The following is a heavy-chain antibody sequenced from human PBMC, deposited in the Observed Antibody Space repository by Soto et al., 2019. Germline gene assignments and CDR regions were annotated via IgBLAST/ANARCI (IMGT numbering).Heavy chain of an antibody. CDR2: VYYTGST. J-gene: IGHJ6*03. CDR3: ARTVLGPDLLADSFVDYYYYMDV. CDR1: GGSISNFY. D-gene: IGHD3-9*01. Sequence: SETLSLTCTVSGGSISNFYWSWIRQPPGKGLEWIGYVYYTGSTSYNPSLKRRVTFSADSSRGQFSLRLNPVTAADTAVYYCARTVLGPDLLADSFVDYYYYMDVWGQGTTVTVSS. V-gene: IGHV4-59*08.